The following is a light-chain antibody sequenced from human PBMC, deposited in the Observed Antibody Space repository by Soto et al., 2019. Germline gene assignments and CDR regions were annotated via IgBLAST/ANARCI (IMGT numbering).Light chain of an antibody. J-gene: IGLJ2*01. Sequence: QSALTQPASVSGSPGQSITISCTGTSSDVGGYNLVSWYQQHPGKAPKLMIYDVNNRPSGVSNRFSGSKSGNTASLTISGLQAEDEADYYCSSYTSSSTLVVFGGGTKVTVL. CDR2: DVN. CDR3: SSYTSSSTLVV. V-gene: IGLV2-14*03. CDR1: SSDVGGYNL.